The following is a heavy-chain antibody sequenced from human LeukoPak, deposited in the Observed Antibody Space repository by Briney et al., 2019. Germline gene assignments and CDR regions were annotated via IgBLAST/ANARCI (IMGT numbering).Heavy chain of an antibody. J-gene: IGHJ6*02. V-gene: IGHV3-74*01. Sequence: GGSLRLSRAASGFAFSSYLIHWVRQTPGNWLGWESRINREGTSTTHAETVKGRFIISRAEAQNTLYLRMNSLRIDDTAVYYCVRGRYYSMDVGGQGTTVTVSS. CDR1: GFAFSSYL. CDR3: VRGRYYSMDV. CDR2: INREGTST.